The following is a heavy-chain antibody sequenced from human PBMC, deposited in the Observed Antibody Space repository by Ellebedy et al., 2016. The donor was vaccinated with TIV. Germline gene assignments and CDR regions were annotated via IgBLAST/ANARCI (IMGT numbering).Heavy chain of an antibody. CDR1: GYSFTTYW. V-gene: IGHV5-51*01. CDR2: IYPGDSDT. J-gene: IGHJ4*02. Sequence: GESLKISXKGSGYSFTTYWIGWVRQMPGKGLEWMGIIYPGDSDTRYSPSFQGQVTISADKSISAAYLQWSSLKASDTAMYYCARGHDSYYFDYWGQGTLVTVFS. CDR3: ARGHDSYYFDY. D-gene: IGHD1-1*01.